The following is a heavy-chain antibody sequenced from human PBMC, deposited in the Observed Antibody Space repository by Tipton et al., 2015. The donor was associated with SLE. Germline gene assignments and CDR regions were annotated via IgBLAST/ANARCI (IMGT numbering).Heavy chain of an antibody. Sequence: LSLTCTVSGGSISSHYWSWIRQPPGKGLEWIGYIYYSGSTNYNPSLKSRVTISVDTSKNQFSLKLSSVTAADTAVYYCARDGRQAGYYFDYGGQGTLVTVSS. J-gene: IGHJ4*02. CDR3: ARDGRQAGYYFDY. D-gene: IGHD6-13*01. V-gene: IGHV4-59*11. CDR2: IYYSGST. CDR1: GGSISSHY.